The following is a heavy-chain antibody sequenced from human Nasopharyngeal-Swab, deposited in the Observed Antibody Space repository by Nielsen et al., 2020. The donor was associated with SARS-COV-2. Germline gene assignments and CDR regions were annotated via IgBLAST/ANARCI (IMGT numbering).Heavy chain of an antibody. J-gene: IGHJ4*02. CDR3: TRLLVAAGPMLDY. D-gene: IGHD6-13*01. Sequence: GESLKISCTASGFSFVDYAMSWFRQAPGKGLEWIAFIRSNIHGGTTEYAASVRGRFVMSRDDSKLIAYLLLNSLKTEDTGVYYCTRLLVAAGPMLDYWGQGTLVTVSS. V-gene: IGHV3-49*03. CDR2: IRSNIHGGTT. CDR1: GFSFVDYA.